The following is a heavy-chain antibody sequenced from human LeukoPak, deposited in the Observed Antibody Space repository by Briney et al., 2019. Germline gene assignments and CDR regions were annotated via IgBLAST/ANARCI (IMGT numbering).Heavy chain of an antibody. V-gene: IGHV3-30-3*01. CDR3: AKDLAWGLDY. Sequence: GGSLRLSCAASGFTFSSYAMHWVRQAPGKGLEWVAVISYDGSNKYYADSVKGRFTISRDNSKNTLYLQMNNLRAEDTAVYYCAKDLAWGLDYWGQGTPVTVSS. D-gene: IGHD7-27*01. CDR2: ISYDGSNK. CDR1: GFTFSSYA. J-gene: IGHJ4*02.